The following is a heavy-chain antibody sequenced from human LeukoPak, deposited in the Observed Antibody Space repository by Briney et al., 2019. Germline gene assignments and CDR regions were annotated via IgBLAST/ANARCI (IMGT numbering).Heavy chain of an antibody. CDR2: ISASGGAT. CDR3: AKGNYGEKIDY. CDR1: GFTFSSYG. D-gene: IGHD4-17*01. V-gene: IGHV3-23*01. J-gene: IGHJ4*02. Sequence: GGSLRLSCAASGFTFSSYGMHWVRQAPGKGLEWVSGISASGGATYYADSVKGRFTISRDNSKNTLYLQMNSLKAEDAALYYCAKGNYGEKIDYWGPGTLVTVSS.